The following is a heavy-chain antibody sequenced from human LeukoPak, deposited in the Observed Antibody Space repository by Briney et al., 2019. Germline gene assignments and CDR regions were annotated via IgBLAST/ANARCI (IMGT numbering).Heavy chain of an antibody. CDR3: AKGDDITMVRGARGAFDI. J-gene: IGHJ3*02. CDR1: GFTFSDYY. CDR2: ISSSGSTI. V-gene: IGHV3-11*04. Sequence: PGGSLRLSCAASGFTFSDYYMSWIRQAPGKGLEWVSYISSSGSTIYYADSVKGRFTISRDNAKNSLYLQMNSLRAEDTAVYYCAKGDDITMVRGARGAFDIWGQGTMVTVSS. D-gene: IGHD3-10*01.